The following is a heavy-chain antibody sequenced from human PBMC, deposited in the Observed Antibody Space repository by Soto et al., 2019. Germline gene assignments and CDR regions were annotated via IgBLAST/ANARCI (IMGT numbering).Heavy chain of an antibody. CDR2: IKQDGSEK. V-gene: IGHV3-7*01. J-gene: IGHJ2*01. D-gene: IGHD6-19*01. Sequence: EVQLVESGGGLVQPGGSLRLSCAASGFTFSSYWMSWVRQAPGKGLEWVANIKQDGSEKYYVDSVKGRFTISRDNAKNSLYLQMHSLRAEDTAVYYCARWDGSGWIRYFDLWGRGTLVTVSS. CDR3: ARWDGSGWIRYFDL. CDR1: GFTFSSYW.